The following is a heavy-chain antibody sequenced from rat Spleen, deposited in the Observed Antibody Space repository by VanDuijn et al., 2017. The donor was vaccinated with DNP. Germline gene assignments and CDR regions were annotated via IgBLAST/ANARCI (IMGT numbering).Heavy chain of an antibody. D-gene: IGHD2-2*01. CDR3: VREDKGVDA. CDR2: INKDSTTI. J-gene: IGHJ4*01. CDR1: GFNFNDYW. V-gene: IGHV4-2*01. Sequence: EVKLVESGGGLVQPGRSLKLSCAASGFNFNDYWMGWVRQSPGKGLEGIGQINKDSTTISFSPALKDKFTISRSNAQNTLFLQMNKLGSEDTAIYYCVREDKGVDAWGQGASVTVSS.